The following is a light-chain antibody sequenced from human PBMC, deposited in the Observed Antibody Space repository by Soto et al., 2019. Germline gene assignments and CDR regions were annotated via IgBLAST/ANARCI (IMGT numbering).Light chain of an antibody. CDR3: LQHNSYPRT. V-gene: IGKV4-1*01. CDR2: WAS. Sequence: IVITQSPDSLSGSLGERSTINCKSRQSVLYSSNNKNYLAWYQQEPGQPPKLLIYWASTRESGVPDRFSGSGSGTDFTLTISSLQAEDFATYYCLQHNSYPRTFGQGTK. CDR1: QSVLYSSNNKNY. J-gene: IGKJ1*01.